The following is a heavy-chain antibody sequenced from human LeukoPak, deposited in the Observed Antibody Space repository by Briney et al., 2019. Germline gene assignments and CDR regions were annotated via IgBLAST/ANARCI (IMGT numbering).Heavy chain of an antibody. CDR2: TYYRSKWYN. V-gene: IGHV6-1*01. CDR1: GDSVSSNSAA. J-gene: IGHJ3*02. Sequence: SQTLSLTRAISGDSVSSNSAAWNWIRQSPSGGLEWLGRTYYRSKWYNDYAVSVKSRITINPDTSKNQFSLQLNSVTPEDTAVYYCARAHRTVRFTMVRGPRDAFDIWGQGTMVTVSS. CDR3: ARAHRTVRFTMVRGPRDAFDI. D-gene: IGHD3-10*01.